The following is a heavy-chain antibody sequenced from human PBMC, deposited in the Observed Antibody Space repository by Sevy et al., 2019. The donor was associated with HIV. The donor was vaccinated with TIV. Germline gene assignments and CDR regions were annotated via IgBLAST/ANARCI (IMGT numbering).Heavy chain of an antibody. CDR3: ARSVRNWNDVNYMDV. J-gene: IGHJ6*03. CDR1: GGTFSSYA. Sequence: SSVKASCKASGGTFSSYAISWVRQAPGQGLEWMGGIIPIFGTANYAQKFQGRVTITADKSTSTAYMELSSLRSEETAVYYCARSVRNWNDVNYMDVWGKGTTVTVSS. CDR2: IIPIFGTA. D-gene: IGHD1-20*01. V-gene: IGHV1-69*06.